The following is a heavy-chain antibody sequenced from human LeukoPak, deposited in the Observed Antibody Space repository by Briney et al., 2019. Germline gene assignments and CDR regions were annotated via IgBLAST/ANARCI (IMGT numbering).Heavy chain of an antibody. D-gene: IGHD3-22*01. V-gene: IGHV3-33*01. J-gene: IGHJ6*02. Sequence: PGRSLRLSCVASGFTFSNYGMHWVRQAPGKGLEWVAVIWYDGSNRYYADSVKGRFTISRDNSKNTLYLQMNSLRAEDTAVYYCAGGPYYDSSGYLPNYYGMDVWGQGTTVTVSS. CDR3: AGGPYYDSSGYLPNYYGMDV. CDR1: GFTFSNYG. CDR2: IWYDGSNR.